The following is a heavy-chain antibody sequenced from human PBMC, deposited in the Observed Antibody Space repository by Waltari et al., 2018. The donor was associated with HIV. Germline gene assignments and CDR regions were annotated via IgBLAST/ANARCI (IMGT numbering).Heavy chain of an antibody. J-gene: IGHJ4*02. V-gene: IGHV1-2*02. CDR2: INPDNGGT. Sequence: QVQLVQSGAEVKKPGASVKVPCKASGYTFTGYYIPWVRQAPGQGLEWMGWINPDNGGTKYAQKFQGRVTMTRDTSISTAYMELSRLRSDDTAVYYCARDICNGGSCYSYYFDYWGQGTLVTVSS. CDR3: ARDICNGGSCYSYYFDY. CDR1: GYTFTGYY. D-gene: IGHD2-15*01.